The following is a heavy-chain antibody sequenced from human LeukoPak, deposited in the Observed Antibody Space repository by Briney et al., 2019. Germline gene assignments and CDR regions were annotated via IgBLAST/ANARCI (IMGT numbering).Heavy chain of an antibody. Sequence: SETLSLTCTVSGYSISSGYYWGWIRQPPGKGLEWIGSIYHSGSTYYNPSLKSRVTISVDTSKNQFSLKLSSVTAADTAVYYCASGGPFVVVPAAMTQPLDYWGQGTLVTVSS. CDR3: ASGGPFVVVPAAMTQPLDY. CDR1: GYSISSGYY. J-gene: IGHJ4*02. CDR2: IYHSGST. D-gene: IGHD2-2*01. V-gene: IGHV4-38-2*02.